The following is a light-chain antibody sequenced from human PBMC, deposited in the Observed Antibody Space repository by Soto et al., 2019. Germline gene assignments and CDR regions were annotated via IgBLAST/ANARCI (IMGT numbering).Light chain of an antibody. CDR3: QQYSSSPLT. V-gene: IGKV3-20*01. CDR1: QSDTSFY. CDR2: GAS. J-gene: IGKJ4*01. Sequence: EIVLTQSPGTLSLSPGERATLSCRASQSDTSFYLAWYQQKPGQAPRLLIYGASSRATGIPDRFSGSASGTDFTLTISRLEPEDLAVYYCQQYSSSPLTFGGGTKVQIK.